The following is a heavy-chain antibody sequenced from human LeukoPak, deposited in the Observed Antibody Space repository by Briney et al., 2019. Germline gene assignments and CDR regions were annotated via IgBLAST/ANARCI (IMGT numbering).Heavy chain of an antibody. D-gene: IGHD6-13*01. CDR1: GGSISSYY. CDR3: ARHDLYSRNFDY. V-gene: IGHV4-39*01. CDR2: IYYSGST. Sequence: PSETLSLTCTVSGGSISSYYWGWIRQPPGKGLEWIGSIYYSGSTYYNPSLKSRVTISVDTSKNQFSLKLSSVTAADTAVYYCARHDLYSRNFDYWGQGTLVTVSS. J-gene: IGHJ4*02.